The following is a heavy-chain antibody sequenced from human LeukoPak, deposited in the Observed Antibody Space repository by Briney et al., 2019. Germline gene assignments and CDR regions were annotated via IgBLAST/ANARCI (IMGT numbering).Heavy chain of an antibody. CDR1: GFTFSSYA. Sequence: SCAASGFTFSSYAISWVRQAPGQGLEWMGGIIPIFGTANYAQKFQGRVTITADESTSTAYMELSSLRSEDTAVYYCMMSSRWELGAFDIWGQGTMVTVSS. CDR2: IIPIFGTA. J-gene: IGHJ3*02. V-gene: IGHV1-69*01. CDR3: MMSSRWELGAFDI. D-gene: IGHD1-26*01.